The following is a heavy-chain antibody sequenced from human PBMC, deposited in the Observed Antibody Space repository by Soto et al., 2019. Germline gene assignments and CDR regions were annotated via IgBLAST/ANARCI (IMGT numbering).Heavy chain of an antibody. CDR1: GYTFTSYG. Sequence: ASVNVSCKASGYTFTSYGISWVRQAPGQGLEWMGWISAYNGNTNYAQKLQGRVTMTTDTSTSTAYMELRSLRSDDTAVYYCAREGGYSGYDLYYYYGMDVWGQGTTVTVSS. V-gene: IGHV1-18*01. D-gene: IGHD5-12*01. CDR2: ISAYNGNT. CDR3: AREGGYSGYDLYYYYGMDV. J-gene: IGHJ6*02.